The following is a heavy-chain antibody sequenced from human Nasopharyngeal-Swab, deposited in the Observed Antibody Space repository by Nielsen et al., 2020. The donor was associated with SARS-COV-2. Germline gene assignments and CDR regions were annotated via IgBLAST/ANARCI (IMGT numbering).Heavy chain of an antibody. CDR2: ISGSGGST. V-gene: IGHV3-23*01. Sequence: GESLKISCAASGFTFSSYAMSWVRQAPGKGLEWVSSISGSGGSTYYADSVKGRFTISRDNSKNTLYLQMNSLRAEDTAVYYCAKDRIIQGGILFDYWGRGTLVTVSS. J-gene: IGHJ4*02. CDR3: AKDRIIQGGILFDY. D-gene: IGHD3-10*01. CDR1: GFTFSSYA.